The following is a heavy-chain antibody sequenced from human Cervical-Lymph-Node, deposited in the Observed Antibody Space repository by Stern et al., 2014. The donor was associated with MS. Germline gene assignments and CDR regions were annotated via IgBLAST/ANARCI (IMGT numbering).Heavy chain of an antibody. V-gene: IGHV1-69*01. CDR1: GGTFSSYS. CDR3: AVELHCRTNSCPLGV. CDR2: IIPMFGTA. Sequence: VQLVESGAEVKRPGSSVKVSCKASGGTFSSYSISWVRQAPGQGLEWMGGIIPMFGTANYAQKFQGRVTITADESTSTAYMALSSLRSEDTAVYYCAVELHCRTNSCPLGVWGQGTTVTVSS. D-gene: IGHD2-2*01. J-gene: IGHJ6*02.